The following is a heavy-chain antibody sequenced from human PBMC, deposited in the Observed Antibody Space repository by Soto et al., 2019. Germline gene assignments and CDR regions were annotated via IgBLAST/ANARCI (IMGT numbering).Heavy chain of an antibody. CDR3: AREYLAARQDAFDI. CDR1: GFTFSSYS. D-gene: IGHD6-6*01. J-gene: IGHJ3*02. CDR2: ISSSSSYI. V-gene: IGHV3-21*01. Sequence: GGSLRISCAASGFTFSSYSMNWVRQAPGKGLEWVSSISSSSSYIYYADSVKGRFTIPRDNAKNSLYLQMNSLRAEDTAVYYCAREYLAARQDAFDIWGQGTMVTVSS.